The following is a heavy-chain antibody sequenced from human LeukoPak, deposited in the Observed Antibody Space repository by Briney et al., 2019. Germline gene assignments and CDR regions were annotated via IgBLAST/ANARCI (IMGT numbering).Heavy chain of an antibody. CDR3: ASHSSGWSTFDY. D-gene: IGHD6-19*01. V-gene: IGHV4-31*03. CDR2: IYYSGST. J-gene: IGHJ4*02. Sequence: SETLSLTCTVSGGSISSGGYYWSWIRQHSGKGLEWIGYIYYSGSTCYNPSLKSRVNISVDTSKNQFSLKLSSVTAADTAVYYCASHSSGWSTFDYWGQGTLVTVSS. CDR1: GGSISSGGYY.